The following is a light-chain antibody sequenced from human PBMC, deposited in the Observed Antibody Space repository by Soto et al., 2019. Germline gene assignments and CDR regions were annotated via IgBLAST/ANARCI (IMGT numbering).Light chain of an antibody. CDR3: QHYYGPPIT. Sequence: DIVMTQSPDSLAVSLGERATIKCKSSQSVLSSSNNKNQIAWYQQKPGQPPKLLIYWASTRESGVPDRFSGSGSGTDFTLTVSSLQAEDVAIYCCQHYYGPPITFGQGTRLEI. V-gene: IGKV4-1*01. CDR1: QSVLSSSNNKNQ. CDR2: WAS. J-gene: IGKJ5*01.